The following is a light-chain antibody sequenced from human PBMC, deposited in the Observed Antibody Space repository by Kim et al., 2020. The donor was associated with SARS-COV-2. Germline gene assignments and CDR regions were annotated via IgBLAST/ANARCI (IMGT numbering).Light chain of an antibody. Sequence: SSELTQEPAVSVALGQTVRITCQGDSLRSYYASWYQQKPGQAPVLVIYGKNNRPSGIPDRFSGSSSGNTASLTITGAQAEDEADYYCNSRDSSGNHWVFGGGTQLTVL. V-gene: IGLV3-19*01. CDR3: NSRDSSGNHWV. J-gene: IGLJ3*02. CDR2: GKN. CDR1: SLRSYY.